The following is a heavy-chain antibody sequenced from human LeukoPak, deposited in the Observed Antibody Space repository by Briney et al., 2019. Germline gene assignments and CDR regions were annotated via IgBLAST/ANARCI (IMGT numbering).Heavy chain of an antibody. CDR1: GGSISSSSYY. J-gene: IGHJ6*03. V-gene: IGHV4-39*01. Sequence: SETLSLTCTVSGGSISSSSYYWGWIRQPPGKGLEWIGSIYYSWSTYYNPSLKSRVTISVDTSKNQFPLKLSSVTAADTAVYYCARLPNDYDYVWGSYRYTSYYMDVWGKGTTVTVSS. CDR3: ARLPNDYDYVWGSYRYTSYYMDV. CDR2: IYYSWST. D-gene: IGHD3-16*02.